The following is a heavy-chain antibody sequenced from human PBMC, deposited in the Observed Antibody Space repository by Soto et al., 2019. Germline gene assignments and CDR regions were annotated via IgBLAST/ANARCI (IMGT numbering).Heavy chain of an antibody. J-gene: IGHJ6*01. V-gene: IGHV3-23*01. Sequence: SGGSLRLSGAACGFTFSSYAISWVRQAPWKGLESVSAISGSGVSTYYADSVKGRFTISRDNSKSTLYLQMNSLRAEDTAVYYCCKSLDPDSSSGVDYYSYGVDFLGGRTTVTVCS. CDR1: GFTFSSYA. CDR3: CKSLDPDSSSGVDYYSYGVDF. D-gene: IGHD6-6*01. CDR2: ISGSGVST.